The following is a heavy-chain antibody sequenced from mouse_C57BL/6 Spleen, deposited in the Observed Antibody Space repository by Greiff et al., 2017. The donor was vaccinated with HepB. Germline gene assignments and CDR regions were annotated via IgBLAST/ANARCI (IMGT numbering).Heavy chain of an antibody. V-gene: IGHV1-59*01. Sequence: QVQLQQPGAELVRPGTSVKLSCKASGYTFTSYWMHWVKQRPGQGLEWIGVIDPSDSYTNYNQKFKGKATLTVDTSSSTAYMQLSSLTSEDSAVYYCARASPMDYCGEGTSVTVSS. J-gene: IGHJ4*01. CDR2: IDPSDSYT. CDR3: ARASPMDY. CDR1: GYTFTSYW.